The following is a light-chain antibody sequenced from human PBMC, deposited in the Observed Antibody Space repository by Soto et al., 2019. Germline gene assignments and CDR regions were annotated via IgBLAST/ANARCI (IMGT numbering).Light chain of an antibody. V-gene: IGLV2-14*01. J-gene: IGLJ3*02. CDR1: SSDVGGYNY. Sequence: QSALTQPASVSGSPGQSITISCTGTSSDVGGYNYVSWYQQHPGKAPKLMIYDVSNRPSGVPDRFSGSKSGTSASLAITGLQAEDEADYYCQSYDSSLSGWVFGGGTQLTVL. CDR3: QSYDSSLSGWV. CDR2: DVS.